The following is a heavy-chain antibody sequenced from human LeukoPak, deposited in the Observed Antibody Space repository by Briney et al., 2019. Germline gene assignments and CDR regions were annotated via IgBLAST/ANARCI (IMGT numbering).Heavy chain of an antibody. D-gene: IGHD6-19*01. Sequence: SGGSLRLSCAASGLTFSSHWMHWVRQAPGKGLEWVSAISGSGGSTSYADSVKGRFTISRDNSKNTLYLQVNSLRAEDTAVYYCAKPSSGWYNFDYWGQGTLVTVPS. CDR1: GLTFSSHW. V-gene: IGHV3-23*01. CDR3: AKPSSGWYNFDY. CDR2: ISGSGGST. J-gene: IGHJ4*02.